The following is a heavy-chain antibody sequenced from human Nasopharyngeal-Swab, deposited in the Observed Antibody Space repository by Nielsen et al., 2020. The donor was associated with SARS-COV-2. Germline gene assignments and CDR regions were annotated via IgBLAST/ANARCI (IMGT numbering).Heavy chain of an antibody. J-gene: IGHJ2*01. CDR3: ARGTVLLRYFDWSCWYFDL. CDR2: INHSGST. Sequence: WIRQPPGKGLEWIGEINHSGSTNYNPSLKSRVTISVGTSKNQFSLKLSSVTAADTAVYYCARGTVLLRYFDWSCWYFDLWGRGTLVTVSS. D-gene: IGHD3-9*01. V-gene: IGHV4-34*01.